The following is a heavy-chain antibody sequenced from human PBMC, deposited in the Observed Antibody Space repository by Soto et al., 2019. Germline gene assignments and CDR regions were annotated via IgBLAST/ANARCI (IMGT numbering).Heavy chain of an antibody. CDR1: GFTFSSYA. J-gene: IGHJ5*02. CDR2: ISYDGSNK. V-gene: IGHV3-30-3*01. Sequence: GGSLRLSCAASGFTFSSYAMHWVRQAPGKGLEWVAVISYDGSNKYYADSVKGRFTISRDNSKNTLYLQMNSLRAEDTAVYYCARGEYDILTGYYFLIPPNWFDPWGQGTLVTVSS. CDR3: ARGEYDILTGYYFLIPPNWFDP. D-gene: IGHD3-9*01.